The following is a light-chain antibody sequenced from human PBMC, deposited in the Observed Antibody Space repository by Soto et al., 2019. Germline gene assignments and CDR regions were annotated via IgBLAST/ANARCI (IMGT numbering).Light chain of an antibody. CDR1: GSNIGSNA. J-gene: IGLJ1*01. Sequence: QSLLAQPPSASGTPGQRVAISCSGSGSNIGSNAVNWYQQLPGTAPKLLIYNNHQRPSGVPDRFSGSKSGPSASLAISGLQSDDEADYYCAAWDDSLNGYVFGTGTKV. CDR2: NNH. CDR3: AAWDDSLNGYV. V-gene: IGLV1-44*01.